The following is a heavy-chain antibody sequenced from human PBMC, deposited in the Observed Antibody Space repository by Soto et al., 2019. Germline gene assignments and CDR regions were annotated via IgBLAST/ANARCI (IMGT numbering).Heavy chain of an antibody. J-gene: IGHJ5*02. D-gene: IGHD6-13*01. Sequence: ASVKVSCKASGYTFTSYGISWVRQAPGQGLEWMGWISAYNGNTNYAQKLQGRVTMTTDTSTSTAYMELRSLRSDDTAVYYCARDAEAAAGTEYNWFDPWGQGTLVTVSS. CDR1: GYTFTSYG. CDR3: ARDAEAAAGTEYNWFDP. V-gene: IGHV1-18*01. CDR2: ISAYNGNT.